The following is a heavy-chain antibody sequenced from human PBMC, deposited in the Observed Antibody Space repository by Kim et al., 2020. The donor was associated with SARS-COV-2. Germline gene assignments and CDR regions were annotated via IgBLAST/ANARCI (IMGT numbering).Heavy chain of an antibody. J-gene: IGHJ1*01. CDR1: GFTFSSYA. CDR2: ISGSGGST. Sequence: GGSLRLSCAASGFTFSSYAMSWVRQAPGKGLECVSAISGSGGSTYYADSVKGRFTISRDNSKNTLYLQMNSLRAEDTAVYYCAKGKDYYDSTGAYFQHWGQGTLVTVSS. V-gene: IGHV3-23*01. CDR3: AKGKDYYDSTGAYFQH. D-gene: IGHD3-22*01.